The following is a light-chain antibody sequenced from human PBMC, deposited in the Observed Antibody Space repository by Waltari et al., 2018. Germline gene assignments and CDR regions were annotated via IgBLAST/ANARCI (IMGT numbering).Light chain of an antibody. CDR3: SSYTSSSTWV. CDR2: EVS. Sequence: QSALTQPASVSGSPGQSITISCTGTRSDVGAYHYLSWYQQHPGKAPKLMIDEVSKRPSGVSNRFSGSKSGNTASLTISGLQAEDEADYYCSSYTSSSTWVFGGGTKLTVL. CDR1: RSDVGAYHY. J-gene: IGLJ3*02. V-gene: IGLV2-14*01.